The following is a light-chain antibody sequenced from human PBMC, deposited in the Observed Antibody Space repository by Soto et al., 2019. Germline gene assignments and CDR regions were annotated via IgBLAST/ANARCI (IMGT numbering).Light chain of an antibody. Sequence: QSVLTQPASVSGSPGQSITISCTGTSSDVGGYNYVSWYQQHPGKAPKLMIYDVSNRPSGVSNRFSGSKSGNTASLTISGRQAEDEADYYCSSYTSSRGVVFGGGTKLTVL. CDR3: SSYTSSRGVV. J-gene: IGLJ2*01. V-gene: IGLV2-14*01. CDR2: DVS. CDR1: SSDVGGYNY.